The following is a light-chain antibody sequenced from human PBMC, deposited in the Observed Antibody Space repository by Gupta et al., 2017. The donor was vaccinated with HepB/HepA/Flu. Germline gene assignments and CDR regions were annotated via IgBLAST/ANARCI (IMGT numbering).Light chain of an antibody. CDR3: QQSSDGPRT. V-gene: IGKV3-11*01. J-gene: IGKJ1*01. CDR2: DAS. Sequence: DIVLTQSPATLSLSPGERATLSCRASQSLRNYLAWYQQKPGQAPRLLIYDASSRATGIPARCSGSGSGKDFTLTISSLEHEDVAVYYWQQSSDGPRTFGQGTKVEIK. CDR1: QSLRNY.